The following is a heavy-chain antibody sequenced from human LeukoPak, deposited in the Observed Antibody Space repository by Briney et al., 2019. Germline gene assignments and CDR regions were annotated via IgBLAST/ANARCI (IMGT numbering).Heavy chain of an antibody. J-gene: IGHJ4*02. CDR2: IYYSGST. Sequence: SETLSLTCTVSGGSISSYYWSWIRQPPGKGLEWIGYIYYSGSTNYNPSLKSRVTISVDTSKNQFSLKLSSVTAADTAVYYCARSVESYYVYWGQGTLVTVSS. V-gene: IGHV4-59*01. CDR3: ARSVESYYVY. CDR1: GGSISSYY. D-gene: IGHD1-26*01.